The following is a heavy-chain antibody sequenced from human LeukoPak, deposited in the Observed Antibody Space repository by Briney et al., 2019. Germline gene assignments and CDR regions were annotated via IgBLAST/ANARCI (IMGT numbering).Heavy chain of an antibody. CDR3: ARDCSSTSCYLY. CDR1: GFTFSTYA. D-gene: IGHD2-2*01. Sequence: GGSLRLSCAASGFTFSTYAMSWVRQAPGKGLEWVSGINWNGGSTGYADSVKGRFTISRDNAKNSLYLQMNSLRAEDTAVYYCARDCSSTSCYLYWGQGTLVTVSS. V-gene: IGHV3-20*04. J-gene: IGHJ4*02. CDR2: INWNGGST.